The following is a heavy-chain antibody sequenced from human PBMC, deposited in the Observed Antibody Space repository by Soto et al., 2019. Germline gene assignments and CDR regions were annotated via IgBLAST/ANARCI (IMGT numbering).Heavy chain of an antibody. V-gene: IGHV1-2*04. CDR3: ARGPWGIPELWFGELFLMDV. CDR2: INPNSGGT. Sequence: ASVKVSCKASGYTFTGYYMHWVRQAPGQGLEWMGWINPNSGGTNYAQKSQGWVTMTRDTSISTAYMELSRLRSDDTAVYYCARGPWGIPELWFGELFLMDVWGQGTTVTVS. J-gene: IGHJ6*02. D-gene: IGHD3-10*01. CDR1: GYTFTGYY.